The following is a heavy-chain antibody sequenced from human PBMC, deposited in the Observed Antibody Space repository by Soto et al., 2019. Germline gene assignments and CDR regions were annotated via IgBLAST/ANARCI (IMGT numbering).Heavy chain of an antibody. CDR3: AAENMGGSYYS. J-gene: IGHJ4*02. CDR2: IVVGSGNT. D-gene: IGHD1-26*01. Sequence: QMQLVQSGPEVKKPGTSVKVSCKASGFTFTSSAVQWVRQARGQRLEWIGWIVVGSGNTNYAQKFQERGTITRDMSTSTAYMELSSLRSEDTAVYYCAAENMGGSYYSWGQGTLVTVSS. V-gene: IGHV1-58*01. CDR1: GFTFTSSA.